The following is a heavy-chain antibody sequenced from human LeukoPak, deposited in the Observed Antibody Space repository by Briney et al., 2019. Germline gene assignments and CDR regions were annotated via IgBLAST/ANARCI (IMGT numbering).Heavy chain of an antibody. CDR2: IFTSGST. CDR1: GDSISSGFYY. V-gene: IGHV4-61*02. CDR3: ARLDGDYY. D-gene: IGHD4-17*01. Sequence: PSETLSLTCTVSGDSISSGFYYWSWIRQPAGKGLEWIGRIFTSGSTNYNPSLKSRVTISIDTSKNQFSLKLSSVTAADTAVYYCARLDGDYYWGQGTLVTVSS. J-gene: IGHJ4*02.